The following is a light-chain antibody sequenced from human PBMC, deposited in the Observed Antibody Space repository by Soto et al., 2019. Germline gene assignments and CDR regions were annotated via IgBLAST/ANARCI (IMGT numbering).Light chain of an antibody. J-gene: IGKJ1*01. Sequence: EIVWTQSPGTLSLSPGARGTLFCRVSQSLTTSQLAWYQQRPRQAPRGPILGASRRTTDIPDRFSGRASGTDFTLTISRLEPEDSAVYYCQQYASSPRTFGQGTTVDI. V-gene: IGKV3-20*01. CDR3: QQYASSPRT. CDR2: GAS. CDR1: QSLTTSQ.